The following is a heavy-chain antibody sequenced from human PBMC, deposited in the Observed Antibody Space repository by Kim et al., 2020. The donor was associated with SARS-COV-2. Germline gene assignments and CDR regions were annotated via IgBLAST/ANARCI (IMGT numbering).Heavy chain of an antibody. D-gene: IGHD3-10*01. CDR3: ARHRGASFDL. Sequence: SETLSLTCTVSGGSISNFYWSWIRQPPGKGLEWIGYVHFTGNTYYKSSLRSRVSISLDTSRKQFSLRLTSVTAADTAVYYCARHRGASFDLWGQGTRVTVSS. CDR1: GGSISNFY. CDR2: VHFTGNT. J-gene: IGHJ4*02. V-gene: IGHV4-59*08.